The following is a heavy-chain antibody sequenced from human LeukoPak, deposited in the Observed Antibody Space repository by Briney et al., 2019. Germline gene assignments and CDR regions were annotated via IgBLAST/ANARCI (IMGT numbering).Heavy chain of an antibody. CDR2: INHSGST. J-gene: IGHJ4*02. V-gene: IGHV4-34*01. CDR1: GGSFSGYY. Sequence: PSETLSLTCAVYGGSFSGYYWSWIRQPPGKGLEWIGEINHSGSTNYNPSLKSRVTISVDTSKNQFSLKLSSVTAADTAVYYCARRVVAAKQYYFDYWGQGTLVTVSS. CDR3: ARRVVAAKQYYFDY. D-gene: IGHD2-15*01.